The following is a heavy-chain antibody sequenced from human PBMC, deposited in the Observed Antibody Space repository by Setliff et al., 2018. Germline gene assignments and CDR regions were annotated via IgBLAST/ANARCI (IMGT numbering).Heavy chain of an antibody. CDR2: ISAYNGNT. CDR3: ARVPFPLDIVVVVAATPLEYYYYMDV. CDR1: GYTFTNYG. V-gene: IGHV1-18*01. D-gene: IGHD2-15*01. Sequence: ASVKVSCKASGYTFTNYGISWVRQAPGQGLEWMGWISAYNGNTNYAQKLQGRVTMTTDTSTSTAYMELRSLRSDDTAVYYCARVPFPLDIVVVVAATPLEYYYYMDVWGKGTTGTVS. J-gene: IGHJ6*03.